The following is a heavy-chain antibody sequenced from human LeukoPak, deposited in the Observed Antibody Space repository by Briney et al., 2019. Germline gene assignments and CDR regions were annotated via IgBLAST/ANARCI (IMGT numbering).Heavy chain of an antibody. Sequence: GGSLRLSCAASGFTFSSYSMNWVRQAPGKGLEWVSSISSSSSYIYYADSVRGRFTIPRDNAKNSLYLQMNSLRAEDTAVYSCARGADGVSSNSRGWFDPWGQGTLVTVSS. CDR2: ISSSSSYI. CDR1: GFTFSSYS. D-gene: IGHD2-15*01. V-gene: IGHV3-21*01. CDR3: ARGADGVSSNSRGWFDP. J-gene: IGHJ5*02.